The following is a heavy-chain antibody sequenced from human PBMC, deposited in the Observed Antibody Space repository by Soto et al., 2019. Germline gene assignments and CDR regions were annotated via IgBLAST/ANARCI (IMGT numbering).Heavy chain of an antibody. V-gene: IGHV4-30-4*01. CDR2: IFSSGTT. CDR1: GDSISSGNKY. Sequence: SETLSLTFTVSGDSISSGNKYWSWIRQPPGKGLEWIGYIFSSGTTYYNPSLKSPLTMSLDTSQNQFSLKLNSVTDADTAVYYCARVPSPFDYYYNMDVWGQGNTVT. CDR3: ARVPSPFDYYYNMDV. D-gene: IGHD3-16*01. J-gene: IGHJ6*02.